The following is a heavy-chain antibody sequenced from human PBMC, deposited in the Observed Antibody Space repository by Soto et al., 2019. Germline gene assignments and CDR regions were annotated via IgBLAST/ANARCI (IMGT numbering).Heavy chain of an antibody. CDR2: IWDDGTNK. CDR1: GFSFSTYG. V-gene: IGHV3-33*01. Sequence: ESGGGVAQPGRSLRLSCAASGFSFSTYGMHWVRQAPGKGLEWVAVIWDDGTNKYYADSVKGRFTISRDNSKNTLYLQMNSLRAEDTAVYYCVRDLREDGCSSSSCFYFDYWGQGTLVTVSS. CDR3: VRDLREDGCSSSSCFYFDY. D-gene: IGHD2-2*01. J-gene: IGHJ4*02.